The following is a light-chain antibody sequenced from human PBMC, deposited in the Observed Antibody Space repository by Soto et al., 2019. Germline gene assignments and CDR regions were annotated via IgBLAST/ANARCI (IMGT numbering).Light chain of an antibody. Sequence: QSALTQPASVSASPGQSITISCTGTSSDVGGSNFVSWYQQHPGKPPKLIIYDVATRPSGVSNRFSGSKSGNTASLTISGLQDEDEADYYCSSFAATHTYIFGTGTKVTVL. J-gene: IGLJ1*01. CDR1: SSDVGGSNF. CDR2: DVA. V-gene: IGLV2-14*03. CDR3: SSFAATHTYI.